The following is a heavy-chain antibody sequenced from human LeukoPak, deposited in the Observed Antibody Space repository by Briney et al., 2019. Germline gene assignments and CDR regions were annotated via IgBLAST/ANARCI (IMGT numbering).Heavy chain of an antibody. Sequence: GGSLRLSCVASEFTFSTYAMSWVRQAPGKGLEWVSGISGSDHSTYYADSVKGRFIISRDNSKNTLYLQMNSLRAEDTAVYYCARGLDSSGYYEQSFGYWGQGTLVTVSS. D-gene: IGHD3-22*01. CDR2: ISGSDHST. CDR1: EFTFSTYA. V-gene: IGHV3-23*01. J-gene: IGHJ4*02. CDR3: ARGLDSSGYYEQSFGY.